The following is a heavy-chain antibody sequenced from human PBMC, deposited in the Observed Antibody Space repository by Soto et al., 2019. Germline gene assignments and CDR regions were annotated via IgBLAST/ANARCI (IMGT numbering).Heavy chain of an antibody. CDR2: LYTEGTT. J-gene: IGHJ6*02. Sequence: LRLSCVASGLTVSHNYMAWVRQAPEMGLEWVSILYTEGTTYYADSVKGRFTISRDSSKNTLFLQMDSLRAEDTAVYYCVRPRPSGENYGMDVWGQGTTVTVSS. CDR3: VRPRPSGENYGMDV. D-gene: IGHD3-16*01. V-gene: IGHV3-53*01. CDR1: GLTVSHNY.